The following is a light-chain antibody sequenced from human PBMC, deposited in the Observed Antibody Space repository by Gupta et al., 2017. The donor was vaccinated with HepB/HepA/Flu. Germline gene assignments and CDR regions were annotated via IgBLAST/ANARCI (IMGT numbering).Light chain of an antibody. Sequence: SSVVTQPPSVSVAPGKTASITCGGNNIGTKGVHWYQQKPGQAPVMVIYNDSDRPSGIPERFSGSNSGSTATLTISRVEAGDEAEYYCQVWDSSNDSAVFGGGTKLTVL. V-gene: IGLV3-21*04. CDR1: NIGTKG. CDR2: NDS. CDR3: QVWDSSNDSAV. J-gene: IGLJ2*01.